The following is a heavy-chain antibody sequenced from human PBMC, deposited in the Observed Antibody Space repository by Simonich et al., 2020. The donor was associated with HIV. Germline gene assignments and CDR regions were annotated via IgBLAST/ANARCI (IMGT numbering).Heavy chain of an antibody. Sequence: QVQLVQSGAEVKKPGSSVKVSCKASGGPFSSYAINWVRQAPGQGLEWMGGIIPIFGTASYAQKVQGRVTITADEYTSTAYMELRSLRFEDTAVYYCARGRGYVAASGKYYFDYWGQGTLVTVSS. D-gene: IGHD6-13*01. CDR3: ARGRGYVAASGKYYFDY. J-gene: IGHJ4*02. CDR1: GGPFSSYA. V-gene: IGHV1-69*13. CDR2: IIPIFGTA.